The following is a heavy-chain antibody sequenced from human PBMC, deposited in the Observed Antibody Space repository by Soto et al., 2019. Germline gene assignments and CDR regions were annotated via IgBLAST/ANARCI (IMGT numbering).Heavy chain of an antibody. V-gene: IGHV3-21*01. CDR2: ISSSSSHI. Sequence: EVQLVESGGGLVKPGGSLRLSCAASGFTFSSYSMNWVRQAPGKGLEWVSCISSSSSHIYYADSVKGRFTISRDNAKNSLYPEMSNLGDPSTAVLYCATRFDGWGQVTTVTVSS. CDR1: GFTFSSYS. CDR3: ATRFDG. D-gene: IGHD3-10*01. J-gene: IGHJ6*02.